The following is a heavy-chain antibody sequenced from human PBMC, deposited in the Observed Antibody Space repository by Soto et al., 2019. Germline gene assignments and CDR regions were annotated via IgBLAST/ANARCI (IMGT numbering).Heavy chain of an antibody. D-gene: IGHD2-15*01. J-gene: IGHJ4*02. CDR3: AKAGCSGGTCYLYYFDY. Sequence: GGSLRLSCAASGFTFSNYAMSWVRQAPGKGLEWVSTISGRGGNTYYADSVKGRFTISRDNSRNTLYLQMDSLRVEDSAVYSCAKAGCSGGTCYLYYFDYWGQGALVTVSS. CDR2: ISGRGGNT. V-gene: IGHV3-23*01. CDR1: GFTFSNYA.